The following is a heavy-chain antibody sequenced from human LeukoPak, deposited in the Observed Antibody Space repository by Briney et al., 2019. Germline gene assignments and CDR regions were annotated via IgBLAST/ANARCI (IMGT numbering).Heavy chain of an antibody. J-gene: IGHJ4*02. V-gene: IGHV3-30-3*01. Sequence: GRSLRLSCAASGFTFSSYAMHWVRQAPGKGLEWVAVISYDGSNKYYADSVKRRFTISRDNSKNTLYLQMNSLRAEDTAVYYCARDWEEMATAYYFDYWGQGTLVTVSS. D-gene: IGHD5-24*01. CDR1: GFTFSSYA. CDR2: ISYDGSNK. CDR3: ARDWEEMATAYYFDY.